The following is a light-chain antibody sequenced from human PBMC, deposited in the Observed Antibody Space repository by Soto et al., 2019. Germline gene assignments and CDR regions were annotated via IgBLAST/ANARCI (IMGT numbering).Light chain of an antibody. CDR3: SSYTRSTTYV. CDR2: DVS. Sequence: QSALTQPASVSGSPGQSITISCTGTSSDVGGYNYVSWYQQHPGKAPKLMIYDVSNRPSGGSNRFSGSKSGNTASLTISGLQAEDEADYYCSSYTRSTTYVFGTGTKVTVL. CDR1: SSDVGGYNY. J-gene: IGLJ1*01. V-gene: IGLV2-14*01.